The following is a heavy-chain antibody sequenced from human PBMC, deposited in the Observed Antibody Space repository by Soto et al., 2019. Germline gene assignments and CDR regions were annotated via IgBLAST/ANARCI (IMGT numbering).Heavy chain of an antibody. CDR3: ARHQTTRGYSGYDWAYYYYGMDV. D-gene: IGHD5-12*01. V-gene: IGHV3-11*01. J-gene: IGHJ6*02. CDR2: ISSSGSTI. Sequence: GGSLRLSCAASGFTFSDYYMSWIRQAPGKGLEWVSYISSSGSTIYYADSVKGRFTISRDNAKNSLYLQMNSLRAEDTAVYYCARHQTTRGYSGYDWAYYYYGMDVWGQGTTVTVSS. CDR1: GFTFSDYY.